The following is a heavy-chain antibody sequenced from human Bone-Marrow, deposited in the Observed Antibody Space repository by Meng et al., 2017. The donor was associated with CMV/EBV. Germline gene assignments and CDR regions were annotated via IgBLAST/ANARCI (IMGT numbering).Heavy chain of an antibody. CDR3: ARDKGGTTWGAGYYYGMNV. V-gene: IGHV3-66*02. D-gene: IGHD1-7*01. CDR2: IYSGGST. CDR1: GFTVSSNY. J-gene: IGHJ6*02. Sequence: GESLKISCAASGFTVSSNYMGWVRQAPGKGLEWVSVIYSGGSTYYADSVKGRFTISRDNSKNTLYLQMNSLRAEDTAVYYCARDKGGTTWGAGYYYGMNVWGQGTTVTVSS.